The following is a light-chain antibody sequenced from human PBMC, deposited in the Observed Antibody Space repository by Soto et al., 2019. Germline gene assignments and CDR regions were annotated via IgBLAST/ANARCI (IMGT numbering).Light chain of an antibody. CDR2: GAS. J-gene: IGKJ1*01. CDR1: QSISDT. CDR3: QQYNNWPWT. Sequence: EIVMTQPPATLSVSPGGRATLSCRASQSISDTLAWYQQKPGQAPRLLIYGASARATGFPARFSGSGSGTDFTLTISSLQSEDFAVYYCQQYNNWPWTFGQGTKVDI. V-gene: IGKV3-15*01.